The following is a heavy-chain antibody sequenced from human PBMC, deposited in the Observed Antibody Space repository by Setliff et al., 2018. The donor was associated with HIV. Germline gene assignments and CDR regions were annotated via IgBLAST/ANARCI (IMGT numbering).Heavy chain of an antibody. V-gene: IGHV3-15*01. CDR1: GFTFSSYG. CDR3: VTERGXXXXYXXRYAFDX. J-gene: IGHJ3*01. CDR2: IRSITDGATT. D-gene: IGHD5-12*01. Sequence: LRLSCAASGFTFSSYGMHWVRQAPGKGLEGVGHIRSITDGATTAYDAPVKGRFTISRDDSXXTLYLQMTSLTAEDTAPYYCVTERGXXXXYXXRYAFDXWGXGTXVT.